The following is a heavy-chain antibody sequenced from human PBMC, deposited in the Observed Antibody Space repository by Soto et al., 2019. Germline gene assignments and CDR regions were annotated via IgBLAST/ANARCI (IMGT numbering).Heavy chain of an antibody. CDR2: ISSSGSTI. D-gene: IGHD3-22*01. CDR3: AREKVVYYYDSSASTAHAFDV. Sequence: EVQLVESGGGLVQPGGSLRLSCAASGFTFSSYEMNWVRQAPGKGLEWVSYISSSGSTIYYADSVKGRFTVSRDNAKNSLYLQMNSLRAEDTAVYYCAREKVVYYYDSSASTAHAFDVWGQGTMVTVSS. V-gene: IGHV3-48*03. J-gene: IGHJ3*01. CDR1: GFTFSSYE.